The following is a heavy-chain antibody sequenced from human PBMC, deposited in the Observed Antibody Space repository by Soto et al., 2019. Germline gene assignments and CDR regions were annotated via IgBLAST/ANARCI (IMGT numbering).Heavy chain of an antibody. Sequence: TPSLTCAVYGRSFSGYYWSWIRQPPGKGLEWIGEINHSGGTSYNPSLKSRVTIPVDTSKSQFSLKLTSVTAADRAVYYCELGSLDMVDSSGFYEFWCQGILVTVFS. J-gene: IGHJ4*02. V-gene: IGHV4-34*01. D-gene: IGHD3-22*01. CDR3: ELGSLDMVDSSGFYEF. CDR2: INHSGGT. CDR1: GRSFSGYY.